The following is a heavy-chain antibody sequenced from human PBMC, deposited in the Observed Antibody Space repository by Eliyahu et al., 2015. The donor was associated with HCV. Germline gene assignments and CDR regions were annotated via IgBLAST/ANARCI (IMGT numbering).Heavy chain of an antibody. Sequence: QVQLQESGPGLVKPSETLSLTCXVSGXSIXTYYWXWIRQPPGQXLEWIGYIHYSGSTNYNPXLKSRVTISLDTSKNQFSLNLTSVTAADTAMYYCASGGGGIAVTGTGGWFDPWGQGTLVTVSS. D-gene: IGHD6-19*01. CDR2: IHYSGST. CDR1: GXSIXTYY. CDR3: ASGGGGIAVTGTGGWFDP. V-gene: IGHV4-59*01. J-gene: IGHJ5*02.